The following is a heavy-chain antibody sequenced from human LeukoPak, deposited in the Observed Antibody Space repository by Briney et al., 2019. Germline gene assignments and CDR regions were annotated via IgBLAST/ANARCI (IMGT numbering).Heavy chain of an antibody. D-gene: IGHD3-10*01. J-gene: IGHJ4*02. CDR1: GFTFSNYA. CDR3: ARDAGGGDGSGSYPDY. CDR2: IRGSGGNT. V-gene: IGHV3-23*01. Sequence: PTGGSLRLSRAASGFTFSNYAMSWVRQAPGKGLEWVSFIRGSGGNTYYADSVKGRFTISRDNAKNSLYLQMNSLRAEDTAVYYCARDAGGGDGSGSYPDYWGQGTLVTVSS.